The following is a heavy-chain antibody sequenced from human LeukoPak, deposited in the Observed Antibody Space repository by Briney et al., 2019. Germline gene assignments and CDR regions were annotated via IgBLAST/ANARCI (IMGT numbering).Heavy chain of an antibody. Sequence: ASVKVSRKASGYTFTGYYMHWVRRAAGQGLEWMGWINPNSGGTNYAQKFQGRVTMTRDTSISTAYMELSRLRSDDTAVYYCARDPNPDVIALDICGQGTMVTVSS. CDR2: INPNSGGT. V-gene: IGHV1-2*02. CDR1: GYTFTGYY. CDR3: ARDPNPDVIALDI. J-gene: IGHJ3*02.